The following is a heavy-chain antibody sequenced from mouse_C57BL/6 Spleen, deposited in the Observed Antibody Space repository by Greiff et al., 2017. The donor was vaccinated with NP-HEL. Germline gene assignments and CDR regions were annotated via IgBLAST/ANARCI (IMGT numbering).Heavy chain of an antibody. CDR1: GYTFTSYW. J-gene: IGHJ1*03. Sequence: QVQLQQPGAELVMPGASVKLSCKASGYTFTSYWMHWVKQRPGQGLEWIGEIDPSDSYTNYNQKFKGKSTLTVDKSSSTAYMQLSSLTSEDSAVYYCARWHYGSSFWYFDVWGTGTTVTVSS. V-gene: IGHV1-69*01. CDR3: ARWHYGSSFWYFDV. CDR2: IDPSDSYT. D-gene: IGHD1-1*01.